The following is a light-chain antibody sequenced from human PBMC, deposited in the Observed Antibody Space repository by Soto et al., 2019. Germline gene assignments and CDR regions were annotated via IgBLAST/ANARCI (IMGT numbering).Light chain of an antibody. Sequence: QSVLTQPPSVSGAPGQRVTISCTGSSSNIGAGYDVHWYQQLPGTAPKLLIYGNNNRPSGVPDRFSGSKSGTSASLAVTGLQVEDEADYYCQSYATGLSVLYVFGTGTKVTVL. V-gene: IGLV1-40*01. CDR2: GNN. CDR3: QSYATGLSVLYV. J-gene: IGLJ1*01. CDR1: SSNIGAGYD.